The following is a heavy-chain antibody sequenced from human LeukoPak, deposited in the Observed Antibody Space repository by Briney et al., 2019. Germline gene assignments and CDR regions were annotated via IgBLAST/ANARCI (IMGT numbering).Heavy chain of an antibody. CDR2: INPNSGGT. CDR1: GYTFTGYY. D-gene: IGHD5-12*01. J-gene: IGHJ4*02. Sequence: ASVKVSCKAFGYTFTGYYMHWVRQAPGQGLEWMGWINPNSGGTNYAQKFQGRVTMTRDTSISTAYMELSRLRPDDTAVYYCAIGADTVATITDYYFDYWGQGTLVTVSS. V-gene: IGHV1-2*02. CDR3: AIGADTVATITDYYFDY.